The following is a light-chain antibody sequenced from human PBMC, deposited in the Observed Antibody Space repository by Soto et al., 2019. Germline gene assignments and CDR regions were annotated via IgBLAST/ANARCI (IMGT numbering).Light chain of an antibody. CDR1: SSDVGDYNY. V-gene: IGLV2-8*01. Sequence: QSVLTQPPSASGSPGQSVTISCTGTSSDVGDYNYVSWYQQHQGKAPKLMIYEVTKRPSGVPDRFSGSKSGNTASLTVSGLQAEDEADYYCSSYAGSNNFVFGTGTKLTVL. J-gene: IGLJ1*01. CDR2: EVT. CDR3: SSYAGSNNFV.